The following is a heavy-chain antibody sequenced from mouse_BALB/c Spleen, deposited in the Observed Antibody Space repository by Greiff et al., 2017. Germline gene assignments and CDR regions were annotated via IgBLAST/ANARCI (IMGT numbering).Heavy chain of an antibody. CDR1: GFSLTSYG. Sequence: VQLQQSGPGLVQPSQSLSITCTVSGFSLTSYGVHWVRQSPGKGLEWLGVIWSGGSTDYNAAFISRLSISKDNSKSQVFFKMNSLQANDTAIYYCARNRDYGNWGYFDVWGAGTTVTVSS. CDR3: ARNRDYGNWGYFDV. CDR2: IWSGGST. V-gene: IGHV2-2*02. D-gene: IGHD2-1*01. J-gene: IGHJ1*01.